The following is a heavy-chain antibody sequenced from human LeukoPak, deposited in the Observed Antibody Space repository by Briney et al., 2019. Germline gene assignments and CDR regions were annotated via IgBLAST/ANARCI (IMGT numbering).Heavy chain of an antibody. CDR2: ISDTGTTT. J-gene: IGHJ4*02. CDR1: GFTFSSYA. D-gene: IGHD1-26*01. V-gene: IGHV3-23*01. Sequence: GGSLRLSCAGSGFTFSSYAMSWVRQAPGKGLEWVSAISDTGTTTYDADSVKGRFFISRDNSKNTLYLQLNSLRAEDTAVYYCAKALLGATRGIDYWGQGTLVTVSS. CDR3: AKALLGATRGIDY.